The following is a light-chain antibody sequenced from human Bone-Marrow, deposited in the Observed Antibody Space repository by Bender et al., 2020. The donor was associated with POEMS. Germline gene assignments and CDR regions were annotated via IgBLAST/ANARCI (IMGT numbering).Light chain of an antibody. CDR2: EDF. CDR1: SSDVGSYGL. V-gene: IGLV2-23*02. CDR3: CSYATTNTFV. Sequence: QSALTQPASVSGSPGQSITMSCTGDSSDVGSYGLVSWYQQHPGRAPKLLIYEDFKRPSRVSSRFSASTSGNTASLTISGLQAEDEADYYCCSYATTNTFVFGTGTKVNVL. J-gene: IGLJ1*01.